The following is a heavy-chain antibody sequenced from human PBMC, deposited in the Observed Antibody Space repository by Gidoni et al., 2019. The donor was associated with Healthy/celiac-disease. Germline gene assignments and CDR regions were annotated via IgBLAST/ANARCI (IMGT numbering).Heavy chain of an antibody. CDR3: AKGTYDILTGYLDY. D-gene: IGHD3-9*01. V-gene: IGHV3-9*01. CDR2: LSWNSGSI. CDR1: GSTFYDYA. Sequence: EVQLVESGGGLVQPGRSPRLHCAAAGSTFYDYAMPWVRQAPGKGLEWVSGLSWNSGSIGYAGSVKVRFTISRDNAKNSLYLKMNSLRAEDTALYYCAKGTYDILTGYLDYWGQGTLVTVSS. J-gene: IGHJ4*02.